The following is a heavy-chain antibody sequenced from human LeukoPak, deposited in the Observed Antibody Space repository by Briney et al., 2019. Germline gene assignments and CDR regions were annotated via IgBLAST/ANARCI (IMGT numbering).Heavy chain of an antibody. CDR3: ARTTEGGYTYGYFYYYYMDV. D-gene: IGHD5-18*01. CDR2: INNSGST. Sequence: SETLSLTCAVYGGSFSGSYWSWIRQSPEKGLEWIGEINNSGSTNYNPSLKSRVTISVDTSKNQFSLKLNSVTAADTAVYYCARTTEGGYTYGYFYYYYMDVWGKGTTVTISS. CDR1: GGSFSGSY. J-gene: IGHJ6*03. V-gene: IGHV4-34*01.